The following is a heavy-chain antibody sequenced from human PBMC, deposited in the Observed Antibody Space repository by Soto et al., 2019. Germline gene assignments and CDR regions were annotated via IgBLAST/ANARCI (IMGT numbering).Heavy chain of an antibody. CDR2: ISAYNGNT. Sequence: QVQLVQSGAEVKKPGASVKVSCKASGYTFTSYGISWGRQAPGRGLEWMGWISAYNGNTNYAQKLQGRVTMTTDTPTRTAHMELRSLSPHAPAVYYCARELVRYCSSTSWSTMEVWGQGTTDTVSS. D-gene: IGHD2-2*01. V-gene: IGHV1-18*04. CDR3: ARELVRYCSSTSWSTMEV. J-gene: IGHJ6*02. CDR1: GYTFTSYG.